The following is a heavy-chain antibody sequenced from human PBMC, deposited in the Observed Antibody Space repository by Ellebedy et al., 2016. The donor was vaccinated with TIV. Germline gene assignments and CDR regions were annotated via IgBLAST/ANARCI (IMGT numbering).Heavy chain of an antibody. CDR3: ARDLGVHWYFDL. V-gene: IGHV1-69*13. CDR2: IIPIFSIA. CDR1: GGTFSSYA. Sequence: SVKVSCXASGGTFSSYAISWVRQAPGQGLEWVGGIIPIFSIADYAQKSQGRVTITADESTGTAYMELRSLRSDDTAIYYCARDLGVHWYFDLWGRGTLVTVSS. D-gene: IGHD3-16*01. J-gene: IGHJ2*01.